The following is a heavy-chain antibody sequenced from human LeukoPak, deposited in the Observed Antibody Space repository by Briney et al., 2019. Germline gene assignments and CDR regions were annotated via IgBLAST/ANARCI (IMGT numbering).Heavy chain of an antibody. Sequence: SETLSLTCTVSGGSISSSSYYWGWIRQPPGKGLEWIGSIYYSGSTYYNPSLKSRVTISVDTSKNQFSLKLSSVTAADTAVYYCARDLWFGELLYPYYYYMDVWGKGTTVTISS. CDR3: ARDLWFGELLYPYYYYMDV. V-gene: IGHV4-39*07. D-gene: IGHD3-10*01. CDR1: GGSISSSSYY. J-gene: IGHJ6*03. CDR2: IYYSGST.